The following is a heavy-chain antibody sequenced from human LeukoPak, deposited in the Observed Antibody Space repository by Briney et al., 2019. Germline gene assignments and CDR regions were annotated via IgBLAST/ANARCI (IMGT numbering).Heavy chain of an antibody. J-gene: IGHJ4*02. CDR2: INPSGSST. D-gene: IGHD6-19*01. Sequence: ASVKVSCKASGYTFTSYYMHWVRQAPGQGLEWMGIINPSGSSTSYAQKFQGRVTMTRDTSTSTVYMELSSLRSEDTAVYYCARDPSSGWFQPLYYFDYWGQGTLVTVSS. CDR1: GYTFTSYY. V-gene: IGHV1-46*01. CDR3: ARDPSSGWFQPLYYFDY.